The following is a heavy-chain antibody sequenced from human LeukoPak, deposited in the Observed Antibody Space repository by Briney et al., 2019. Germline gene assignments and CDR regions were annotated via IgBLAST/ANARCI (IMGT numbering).Heavy chain of an antibody. CDR1: GGSIRSSSYY. CDR2: IYYSGST. Sequence: SETLSLTCTVSGGSIRSSSYYWSWIRQPPGKGLEWIGYIYYSGSTNYNPSLKSRVTISVDTSKNQFSLKLSSVTAADTAVYYCARGDYDFWSGYPYYFDYWGQGTLVTVSS. D-gene: IGHD3-3*01. J-gene: IGHJ4*02. CDR3: ARGDYDFWSGYPYYFDY. V-gene: IGHV4-61*01.